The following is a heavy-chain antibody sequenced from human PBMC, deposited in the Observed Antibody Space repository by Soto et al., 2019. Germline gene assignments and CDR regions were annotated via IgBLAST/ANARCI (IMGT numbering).Heavy chain of an antibody. J-gene: IGHJ4*02. CDR3: ARDRWRFGELGGLDY. CDR2: IWYDGSNK. D-gene: IGHD3-10*01. V-gene: IGHV3-33*01. Sequence: QVQLVESGGGVVQPGRSLRLSCAASGFTFSSYGMHWVRQAPGKGLEWVAVIWYDGSNKYYADSVKGRFTISRDNSKNTLYLQMNSLRAEDTAVYYCARDRWRFGELGGLDYWGQGTLVTVSS. CDR1: GFTFSSYG.